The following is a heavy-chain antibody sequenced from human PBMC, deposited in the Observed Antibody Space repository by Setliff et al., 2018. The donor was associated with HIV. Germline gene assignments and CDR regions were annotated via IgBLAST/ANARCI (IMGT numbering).Heavy chain of an antibody. CDR2: ISSSSSYI. V-gene: IGHV3-21*01. Sequence: PGGSLRLSCAASGFTFSSYSMNWVRQAPGKGLEWVSSISSSSSYIYYADSVKGRFTISRDNTKNSLYLQMNSLRAEDTAVYYCARGSRGATDYGMDVWGQGTTGTVSS. CDR1: GFTFSSYS. CDR3: ARGSRGATDYGMDV. D-gene: IGHD1-26*01. J-gene: IGHJ6*02.